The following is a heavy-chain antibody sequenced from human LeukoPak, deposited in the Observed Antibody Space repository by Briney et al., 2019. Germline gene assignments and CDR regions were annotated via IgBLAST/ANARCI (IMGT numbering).Heavy chain of an antibody. CDR2: IYYSGST. D-gene: IGHD3-10*01. Sequence: SETLSLTCTVSGGSISSYYWSWIRQPPGKGLEWIGYIYYSGSTNYNPSLKSRVTISVDTSKNQFSLKLSSVTAADTAVYYCARASRITMVRGVIPDAFDIWGQGTMVTVSS. CDR1: GGSISSYY. V-gene: IGHV4-59*01. CDR3: ARASRITMVRGVIPDAFDI. J-gene: IGHJ3*02.